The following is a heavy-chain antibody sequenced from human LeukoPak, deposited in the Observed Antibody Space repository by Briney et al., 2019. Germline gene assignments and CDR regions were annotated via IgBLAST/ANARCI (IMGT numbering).Heavy chain of an antibody. Sequence: GGSLRLSCAASGITFSSYWMHWVRQAPGKGLVWVSRINSDGSSTNYADSVKGRFTISRDNARNTLYLQMNSLRAEDTAVYYCGRIIAAAGTPDWGQGTLVTVS. CDR1: GITFSSYW. V-gene: IGHV3-74*01. J-gene: IGHJ4*02. D-gene: IGHD6-13*01. CDR2: INSDGSST. CDR3: GRIIAAAGTPD.